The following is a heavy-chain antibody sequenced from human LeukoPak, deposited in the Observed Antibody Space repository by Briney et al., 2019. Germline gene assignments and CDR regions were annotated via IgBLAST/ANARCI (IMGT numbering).Heavy chain of an antibody. V-gene: IGHV1-24*01. D-gene: IGHD3-22*01. Sequence: ASVKVSCKASGYTFTSYDINWVRQAPGKGLEWMGGFDPEDGETIYAQKFQGRVTMTEDTSTDTAYMELSSLRSEDTAVYYCATVPPNSGYVYYYYGMDVWGQGTTVTVSS. CDR1: GYTFTSYD. CDR3: ATVPPNSGYVYYYYGMDV. J-gene: IGHJ6*02. CDR2: FDPEDGET.